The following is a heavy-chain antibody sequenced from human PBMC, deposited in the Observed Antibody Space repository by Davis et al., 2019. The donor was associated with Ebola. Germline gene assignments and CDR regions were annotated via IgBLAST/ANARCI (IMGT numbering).Heavy chain of an antibody. V-gene: IGHV2-70*11. CDR2: IDWDDDK. Sequence: TLSLTCTVSGGSISSGGYYWSWIRQPPGKALEWLARIDWDDDKYYSTSLKTRLTISKDTSKNQVVLTMTNMDPVDTATYYCARMSYYDSSGYSYYFDYWGQGTLVTVSS. D-gene: IGHD3-22*01. J-gene: IGHJ4*02. CDR1: GGSISSGGYY. CDR3: ARMSYYDSSGYSYYFDY.